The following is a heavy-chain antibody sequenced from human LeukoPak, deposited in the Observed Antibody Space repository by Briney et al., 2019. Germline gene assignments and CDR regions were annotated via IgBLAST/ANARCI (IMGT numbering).Heavy chain of an antibody. CDR3: ARRYTVMVARYFDY. V-gene: IGHV4-39*01. D-gene: IGHD5-18*01. J-gene: IGHJ4*02. CDR1: GGSISSSIYY. Sequence: PSETLSLTCTVSGGSISSSIYYWGWIRQPPGKGLEWIGSIYYSGSTYYNPSLKSRVTISVDTSKNQFSLKLSSVTAADTAVYYCARRYTVMVARYFDYWGQGTLVTVSS. CDR2: IYYSGST.